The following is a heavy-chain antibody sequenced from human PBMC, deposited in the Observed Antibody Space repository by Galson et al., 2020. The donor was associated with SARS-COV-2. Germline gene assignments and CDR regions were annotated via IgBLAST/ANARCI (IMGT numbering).Heavy chain of an antibody. CDR1: GFTFSTYG. CDR2: IWYDGTNK. J-gene: IGHJ4*02. Sequence: GESLKISCAASGFTFSTYGMHWVRQASGKGLEWVAVIWYDGTNKYYADSVKGRFTISRDNSKNTLYLQMNSLRAEDTAVYYCARVVLRSWALDYWGQGTLVTVSS. D-gene: IGHD3-22*01. CDR3: ARVVLRSWALDY. V-gene: IGHV3-33*01.